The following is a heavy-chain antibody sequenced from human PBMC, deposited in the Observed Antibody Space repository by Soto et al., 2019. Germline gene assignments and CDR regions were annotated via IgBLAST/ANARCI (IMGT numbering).Heavy chain of an antibody. J-gene: IGHJ6*03. CDR2: ISSSSSTI. CDR3: ALMVSYDFWSGPPMDV. D-gene: IGHD3-3*01. Sequence: PGGSLRLSCAASGFTFSSYSMNWVRQAPGKGLEWVSYISSSSSTIYYADSVKGRFTISRDNSKNTLYLQMNSLRAEDTAVYYCALMVSYDFWSGPPMDVWGKGTTVTVSS. V-gene: IGHV3-48*01. CDR1: GFTFSSYS.